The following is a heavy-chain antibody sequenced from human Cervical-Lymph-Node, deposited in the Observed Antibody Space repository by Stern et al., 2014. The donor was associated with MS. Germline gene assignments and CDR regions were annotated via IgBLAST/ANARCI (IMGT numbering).Heavy chain of an antibody. CDR3: ARAIFGVVTPTMAPDAFDI. D-gene: IGHD3-3*01. CDR2: IYNDGST. Sequence: EVHLVESGGGLVEPGGSLRLSCAASGFTVSSNYMSWVRQSPGTGLQWVSLIYNDGSTYYANSVNGRFTISRDHSKNPLHTPMTSLGAEDTALYYCARAIFGVVTPTMAPDAFDIWGQGTMVTVSS. V-gene: IGHV3-53*01. J-gene: IGHJ3*02. CDR1: GFTVSSNY.